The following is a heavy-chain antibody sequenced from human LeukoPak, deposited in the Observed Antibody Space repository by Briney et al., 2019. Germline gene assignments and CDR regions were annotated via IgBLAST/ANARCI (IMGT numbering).Heavy chain of an antibody. D-gene: IGHD6-13*01. CDR3: ARDSWAGYSSR. V-gene: IGHV3-30*03. Sequence: PGGSLRLSCAASGFTFSSYGMHWVRQAPGKGLEWVAVISYDGSNKYYADSVKGRFTISRDNSKNSLYLQMNSLRAEDTAVYYCARDSWAGYSSRWGQGTLVTVSS. J-gene: IGHJ4*02. CDR1: GFTFSSYG. CDR2: ISYDGSNK.